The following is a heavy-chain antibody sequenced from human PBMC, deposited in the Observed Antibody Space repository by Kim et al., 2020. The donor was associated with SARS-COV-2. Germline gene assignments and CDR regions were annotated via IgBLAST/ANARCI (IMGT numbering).Heavy chain of an antibody. CDR2: ISGSGGST. CDR1: GFTFSSYA. Sequence: GGSLRLSCAASGFTFSSYAMSWVRQAPGKGLEWVSAISGSGGSTYYADSVKGRFTISRDNSKNTLYLQMNSLRAEDTAVYYCAKDISYYGSGSYRAEDYWGQGTLVTVSS. V-gene: IGHV3-23*01. J-gene: IGHJ4*02. CDR3: AKDISYYGSGSYRAEDY. D-gene: IGHD3-10*01.